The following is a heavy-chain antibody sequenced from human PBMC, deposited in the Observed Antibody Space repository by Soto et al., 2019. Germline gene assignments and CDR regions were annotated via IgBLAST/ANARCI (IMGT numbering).Heavy chain of an antibody. CDR2: IHYSGST. CDR3: AKHAVDSRGFPDY. D-gene: IGHD3-22*01. J-gene: IGHJ4*02. CDR1: GGSVNIGTYY. V-gene: IGHV4-61*01. Sequence: SETLSLTCTVPGGSVNIGTYYWSWIRQPPGKGLEWIGFIHYSGSTNYNPSLKSRVTMSVDTSKNQFSLKLTSVNAADTAVYYCAKHAVDSRGFPDYWGQGTLDTVSS.